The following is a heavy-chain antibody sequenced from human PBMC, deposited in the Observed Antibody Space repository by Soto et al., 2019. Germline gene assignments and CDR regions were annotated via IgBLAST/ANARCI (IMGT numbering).Heavy chain of an antibody. V-gene: IGHV6-1*01. CDR2: TYYRAKWYN. J-gene: IGHJ4*02. Sequence: QVQLRQSGPGLVKPSQTLSLTCAISGDSVSSIGAAWHWIRQSPSRGLEWLGRTYYRAKWYNNYAVSVKSRITINADTSQNQLSLQLNSVTPEDTAVYFCARDWSPWDGLGSRCFEYWGQGALVTVSS. CDR3: ARDWSPWDGLGSRCFEY. CDR1: GDSVSSIGAA. D-gene: IGHD3-10*01.